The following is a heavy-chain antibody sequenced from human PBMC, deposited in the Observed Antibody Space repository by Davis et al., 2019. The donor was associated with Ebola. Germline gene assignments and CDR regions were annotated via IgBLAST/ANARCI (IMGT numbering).Heavy chain of an antibody. D-gene: IGHD4/OR15-4a*01. Sequence: AASVKVSCKASGGTFSSYAISWVRQVPGQGLEWMGGIIPIFGTANYAQKFQGRVTITADESTSTAYMELSSLRSEDTAVYYCARVYGGYLDYWGQGTLVTVSS. CDR3: ARVYGGYLDY. V-gene: IGHV1-69*13. CDR2: IIPIFGTA. CDR1: GGTFSSYA. J-gene: IGHJ4*02.